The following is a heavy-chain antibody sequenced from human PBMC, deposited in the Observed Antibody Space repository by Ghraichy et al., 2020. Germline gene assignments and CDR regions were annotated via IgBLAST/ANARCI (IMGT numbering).Heavy chain of an antibody. CDR2: VGGNGAA. D-gene: IGHD6-19*01. CDR3: AKDATGWPQTIDY. V-gene: IGHV3-23*01. J-gene: IGHJ4*02. CDR1: GFTFTAYA. Sequence: GGSLRLSCAASGFTFTAYALGWVRQAPGKGLEWVSSVGGNGAAYYADSVRGRFTISRDNSKSVFYLQMDSLRGDDTAVYYCAKDATGWPQTIDYWGQGTLVTVSS.